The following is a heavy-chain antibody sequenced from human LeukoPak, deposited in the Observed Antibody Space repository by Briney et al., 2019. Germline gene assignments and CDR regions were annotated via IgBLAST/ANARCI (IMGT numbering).Heavy chain of an antibody. CDR3: ARGPTYYDFWSGYSSVRFDP. CDR2: MNPNSGNT. Sequence: ASVKVSCKASGYTFTSYDINWVRQATGQGLEWMGWMNPNSGNTGYAQKFQGRVTMTRNTSISTAYMELSSLRSEDTAVYYCARGPTYYDFWSGYSSVRFDPWGQGTQVTVSS. J-gene: IGHJ5*02. V-gene: IGHV1-8*01. D-gene: IGHD3-3*01. CDR1: GYTFTSYD.